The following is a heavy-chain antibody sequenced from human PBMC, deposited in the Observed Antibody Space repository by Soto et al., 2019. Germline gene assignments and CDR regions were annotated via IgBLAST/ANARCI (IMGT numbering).Heavy chain of an antibody. J-gene: IGHJ4*02. D-gene: IGHD2-8*01. CDR3: SRKGPSDVSPFDF. CDR2: IYQTGNT. CDR1: GASINSPNW. V-gene: IGHV4-4*02. Sequence: QVQLQDSGPGLVNPSGTLSLTCGVSGASINSPNWWSWVRQSPGKGLEWIGAIYQTGNTNSNWSLRSRITLSVDKSDNQFSLNLTSVTAADTAVYYCSRKGPSDVSPFDFLGQGILVTVSS.